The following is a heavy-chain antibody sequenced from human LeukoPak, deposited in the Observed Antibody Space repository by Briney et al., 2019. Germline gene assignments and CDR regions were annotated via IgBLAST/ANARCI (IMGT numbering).Heavy chain of an antibody. CDR2: IYYSGST. V-gene: IGHV4-59*01. Sequence: SETLSLTCTVSGGSISSYYWSWIRQPPGKGLEWIGYIYYSGSTNYNPSLKSRVTISVDTSKNQFSLKLSSVTAADTAVYYCARDNSSGWYGDWDYWGQGTLVIVSS. CDR3: ARDNSSGWYGDWDY. CDR1: GGSISSYY. J-gene: IGHJ4*02. D-gene: IGHD6-19*01.